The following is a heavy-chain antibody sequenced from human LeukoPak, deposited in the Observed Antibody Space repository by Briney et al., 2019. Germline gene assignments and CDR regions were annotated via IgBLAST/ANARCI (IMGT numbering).Heavy chain of an antibody. Sequence: SETLSLTRTVSGGSISSYYWSWIRQPPGKGLEWIGYIYYSGSTNYNPSLKSRVTISVDTSKNQFSLKLSSVTAADTAVYYCARVYDSSGYSAFDIWGQGTMVTVSS. J-gene: IGHJ3*02. CDR2: IYYSGST. D-gene: IGHD3-22*01. V-gene: IGHV4-59*01. CDR3: ARVYDSSGYSAFDI. CDR1: GGSISSYY.